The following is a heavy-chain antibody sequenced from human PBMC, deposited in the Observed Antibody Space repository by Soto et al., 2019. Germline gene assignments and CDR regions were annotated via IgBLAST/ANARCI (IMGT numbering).Heavy chain of an antibody. Sequence: EVQLLESGGGLVQPGGSLRLSFAASGFTFSSYAMSWVRQAPGKGLEWVSAISGSGGSTYYADSVKGRVNISRDNSKNSLYLQMNSLRGEDTAVYYCAKDNGYIRSWFEFDYWGQGTLVTVSS. J-gene: IGHJ4*02. CDR2: ISGSGGST. CDR3: AKDNGYIRSWFEFDY. CDR1: GFTFSSYA. V-gene: IGHV3-23*01. D-gene: IGHD6-13*01.